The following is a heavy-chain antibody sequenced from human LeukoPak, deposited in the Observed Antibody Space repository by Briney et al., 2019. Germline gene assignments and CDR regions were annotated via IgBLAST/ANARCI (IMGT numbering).Heavy chain of an antibody. CDR3: AKDAVRGSGRINWFDT. D-gene: IGHD3-10*01. CDR2: ISGSGGST. V-gene: IGHV3-23*01. Sequence: PGGSLRLSCAASGFIFNNFAMSWVRQAPGKGLEWVSAISGSGGSTHYADSVKGRFTISRDDSKNTLYLQMNSLRAEDTAAYYCAKDAVRGSGRINWFDTWGQGTLVTVSS. J-gene: IGHJ5*02. CDR1: GFIFNNFA.